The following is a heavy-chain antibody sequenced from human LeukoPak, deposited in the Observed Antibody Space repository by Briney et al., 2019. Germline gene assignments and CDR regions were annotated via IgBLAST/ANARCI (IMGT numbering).Heavy chain of an antibody. Sequence: ASVKVSCKASGGTFSSYAISWVRQAPGQGPEWMGGIIPIFGTANYAQKFQGRVTITADESTGTAYMELSSLRSEDTAVYYCARGGSGRLKNYGMDVWGQGTTVTVSS. CDR2: IIPIFGTA. CDR3: ARGGSGRLKNYGMDV. J-gene: IGHJ6*02. V-gene: IGHV1-69*13. D-gene: IGHD3-10*01. CDR1: GGTFSSYA.